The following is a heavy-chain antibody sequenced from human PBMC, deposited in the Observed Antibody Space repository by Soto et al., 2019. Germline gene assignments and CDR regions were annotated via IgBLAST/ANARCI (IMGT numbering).Heavy chain of an antibody. CDR2: INPGNGET. V-gene: IGHV1-3*01. CDR1: GYTFNIYV. D-gene: IGHD1-26*01. J-gene: IGHJ4*02. CDR3: SSDRGGSSDY. Sequence: QVQLVQSGAEVKKPGASVKVSCKASGYTFNIYVIHWMRQAPGQRLEWMGWINPGNGETEFPRNFQDRVTTTWDTSATTAYIELNSLTSEDTAVYYCSSDRGGSSDYWGQGTLVTVSS.